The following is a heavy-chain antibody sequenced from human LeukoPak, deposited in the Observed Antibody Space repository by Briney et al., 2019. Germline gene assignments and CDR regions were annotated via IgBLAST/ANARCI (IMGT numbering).Heavy chain of an antibody. CDR1: GGSFSGYY. D-gene: IGHD2-2*01. J-gene: IGHJ4*02. CDR2: INHSGST. CDR3: ARGPIVVVPAAMSRPDY. V-gene: IGHV4-34*01. Sequence: PSETLSLTCAVYGGSFSGYYWSWIRQPPGKGLEWIGEINHSGSTNYNPSLKSRVTISVDTSKNQFSLKLSSVTAADTAVYYCARGPIVVVPAAMSRPDYWGQGTLVTVSS.